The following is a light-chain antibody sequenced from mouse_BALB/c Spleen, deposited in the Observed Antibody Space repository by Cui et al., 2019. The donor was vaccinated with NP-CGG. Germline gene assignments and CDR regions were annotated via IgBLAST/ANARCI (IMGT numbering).Light chain of an antibody. J-gene: IGLJ1*01. V-gene: IGLV1*01. CDR3: ALWYSNHWV. CDR1: IGAVTTSNY. Sequence: QAVVTQESALTTSPGETVTLTCRSSIGAVTTSNYANWVQEKPDHLFTGLIGGTNNRVPGVPARFSGSLIGDKAALTITGAQTEDDAIYFCALWYSNHWVFGGGTKLTVL. CDR2: GTN.